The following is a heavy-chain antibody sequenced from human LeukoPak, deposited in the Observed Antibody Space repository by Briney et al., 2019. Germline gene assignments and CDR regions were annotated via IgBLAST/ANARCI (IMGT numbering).Heavy chain of an antibody. CDR3: ARIGERNCSGGSCYGNHDAFDI. Sequence: SETLSLTCTVSGGSISSYYWSWIRQPPGKGLEWIGYIYYSGSTNYNPSLKSRVTISVDTSKNQFSLKLSSVTAADTAVYYCARIGERNCSGGSCYGNHDAFDIWGQGTMVTVSS. D-gene: IGHD2-15*01. CDR2: IYYSGST. J-gene: IGHJ3*02. CDR1: GGSISSYY. V-gene: IGHV4-59*01.